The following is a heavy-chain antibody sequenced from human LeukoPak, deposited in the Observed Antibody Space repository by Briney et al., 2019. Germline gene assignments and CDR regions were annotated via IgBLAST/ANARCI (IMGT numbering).Heavy chain of an antibody. Sequence: GGSLRLSCAASGFTFSSYSMNWVRQAPGEGLEWVSSISSSSGYIYYADSVKGRFTISRDNAKNSLYLQMNSLRAEDTAVYYCAILVGATTVDYWGQGTLVTVSS. D-gene: IGHD1-26*01. CDR3: AILVGATTVDY. V-gene: IGHV3-21*01. CDR2: ISSSSGYI. CDR1: GFTFSSYS. J-gene: IGHJ4*02.